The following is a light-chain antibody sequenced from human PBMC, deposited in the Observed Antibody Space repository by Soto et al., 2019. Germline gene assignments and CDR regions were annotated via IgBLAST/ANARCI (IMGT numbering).Light chain of an antibody. CDR3: CSSAGAITPHV. CDR2: EAV. CDR1: SSDVINYNL. J-gene: IGLJ1*01. V-gene: IGLV2-23*01. Sequence: QSVLTQPASVSGSPGQSITISCSGTSSDVINYNLVSWYQQHPGKAPKLLLYEAVKRPSGISNRFSGSTSANTASLTISGLQAEDEGDYYCCSSAGAITPHVFGTGTKVTVL.